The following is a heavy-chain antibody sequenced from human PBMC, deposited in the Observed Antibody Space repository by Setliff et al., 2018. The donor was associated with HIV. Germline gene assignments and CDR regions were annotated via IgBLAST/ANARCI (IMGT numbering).Heavy chain of an antibody. J-gene: IGHJ4*02. D-gene: IGHD3-22*01. CDR2: IISILEIT. Sequence: SVKVSCKTSGYTFSDYDVAWVRQAPGQGLEWMGQIISILEITDYAQKFQGRVTITTDESTNTVYMELSSLRSDDTAVYYCATYHYYDSSAYYVDLYYLDYWGQGTLVTVSS. CDR1: GYTFSDYD. V-gene: IGHV1-69*10. CDR3: ATYHYYDSSAYYVDLYYLDY.